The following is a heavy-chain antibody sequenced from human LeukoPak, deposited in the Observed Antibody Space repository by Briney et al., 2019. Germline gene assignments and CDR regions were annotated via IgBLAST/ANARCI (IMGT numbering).Heavy chain of an antibody. Sequence: PGGSLRLSCAASGFTFSNYGMHWVRQAPGKGLEWVAVISYDGSNKYYADSVKGRFTISRDNSKNTLYLQMNSLRAEDTAVYYCAKGAVAWGYYGMDVWGQGTTLTVSS. J-gene: IGHJ6*02. D-gene: IGHD6-19*01. CDR2: ISYDGSNK. CDR3: AKGAVAWGYYGMDV. V-gene: IGHV3-30*18. CDR1: GFTFSNYG.